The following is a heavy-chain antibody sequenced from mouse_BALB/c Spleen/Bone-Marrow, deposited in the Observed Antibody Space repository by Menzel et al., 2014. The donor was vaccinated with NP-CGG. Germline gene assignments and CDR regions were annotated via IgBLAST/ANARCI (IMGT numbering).Heavy chain of an antibody. CDR3: ARRGWFYAMDY. Sequence: EVKLVKSGGGLVQPGGSLKLCCATSGFTFSDYYMYWVRQTPEKRLEWVAYISNGGGSTYYPDTVKGRFTISRDNAKNTLYLQMSRLKSEDTAVYYCARRGWFYAMDYWGQGTSVTVSS. J-gene: IGHJ4*01. CDR1: GFTFSDYY. V-gene: IGHV5-12*02. CDR2: ISNGGGST. D-gene: IGHD3-3*01.